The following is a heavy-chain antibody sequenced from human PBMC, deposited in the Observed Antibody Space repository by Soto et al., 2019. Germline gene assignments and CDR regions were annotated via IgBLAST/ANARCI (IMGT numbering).Heavy chain of an antibody. Sequence: QVQLVQSGAEVKKPGASVKVSCKASGYTFTSYGISWVRQAPGQGLEWMGWISAYNGNTNYAQKLQGRATMTTATATSTAYMELRSLRSDDTAVYYCARSLLWFGELSAAIDYWGQGQVVTVSS. CDR1: GYTFTSYG. J-gene: IGHJ4*02. CDR2: ISAYNGNT. V-gene: IGHV1-18*01. D-gene: IGHD3-10*01. CDR3: ARSLLWFGELSAAIDY.